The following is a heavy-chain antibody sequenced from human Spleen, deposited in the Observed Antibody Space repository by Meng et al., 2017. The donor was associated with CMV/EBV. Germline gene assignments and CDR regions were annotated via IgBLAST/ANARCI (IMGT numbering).Heavy chain of an antibody. CDR1: GFSFDDYA. V-gene: IGHV3-9*01. D-gene: IGHD1-26*01. CDR3: TRHSGSFDA. J-gene: IGHJ5*02. Sequence: GGSLRLSCVVSGFSFDDYAMHWVRQVPGKGREWVSGINWNSQSIGYADSVTGRFTISRDNAKNSLYLQMNSLRDEDTALYYCTRHSGSFDAWGQGALVTVSS. CDR2: INWNSQSI.